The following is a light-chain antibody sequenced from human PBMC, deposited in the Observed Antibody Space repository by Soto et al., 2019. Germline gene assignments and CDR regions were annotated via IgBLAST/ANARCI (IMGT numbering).Light chain of an antibody. CDR3: HQYNNWPLYT. CDR2: DAS. V-gene: IGKV3-15*01. J-gene: IGKJ2*01. Sequence: EIVMTQSPATLSVSPGERATLSCRASQSISRNLAWYQQRPGRAPRLLIYDASTRATDIPARFSGSGSGTEFTLTISSLQSEDFAGYYCHQYNNWPLYTFGQGTKLEIK. CDR1: QSISRN.